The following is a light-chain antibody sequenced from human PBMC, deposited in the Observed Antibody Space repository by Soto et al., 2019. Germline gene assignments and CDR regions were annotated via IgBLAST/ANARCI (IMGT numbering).Light chain of an antibody. V-gene: IGKV3-15*01. CDR1: QSVTSN. CDR3: QQYNNWPPT. CDR2: GAS. J-gene: IGKJ5*01. Sequence: EIVMTQSPATLSVSPGERATLSCRASQSVTSNLAWYQQKPGQAPRLLIYGASTRATGIPARFSGSGSGTEFTLTIRSLQSEDFAVYYCQQYNNWPPTFVQGTRLEIK.